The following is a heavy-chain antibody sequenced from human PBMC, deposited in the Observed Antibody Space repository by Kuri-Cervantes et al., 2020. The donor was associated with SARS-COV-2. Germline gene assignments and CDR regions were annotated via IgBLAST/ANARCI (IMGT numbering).Heavy chain of an antibody. J-gene: IGHJ4*02. D-gene: IGHD3-3*01. CDR2: INPNSGGT. Sequence: ASVKVSCKASGYTFTGYYMHWVRQAPGQGLEWMGWINPNSGGTNYAQKFQGRVTMTRDASISTAYMELSRLRSDDTAVYYCARGWSGHSLDPPHFDYWGQGTLVTVSS. CDR1: GYTFTGYY. CDR3: ARGWSGHSLDPPHFDY. V-gene: IGHV1-2*02.